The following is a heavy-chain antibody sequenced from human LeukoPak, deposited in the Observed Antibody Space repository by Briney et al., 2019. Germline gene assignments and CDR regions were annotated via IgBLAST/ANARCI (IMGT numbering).Heavy chain of an antibody. Sequence: PSETLSLTCTVSGGSVSGGSYYWSCVRQPPGKGLEWIGYIYYSGSNTSNPSLKSRVTISVDTSKNQFSLKLSSVTAADRALYYCASRLSSGWYGGHDYWGQGTLATVSS. CDR1: GGSVSGGSYY. CDR2: IYYSGSN. D-gene: IGHD6-19*01. CDR3: ASRLSSGWYGGHDY. V-gene: IGHV4-61*01. J-gene: IGHJ4*02.